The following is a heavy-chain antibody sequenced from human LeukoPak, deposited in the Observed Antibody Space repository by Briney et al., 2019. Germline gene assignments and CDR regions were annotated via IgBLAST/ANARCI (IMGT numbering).Heavy chain of an antibody. V-gene: IGHV3-11*01. J-gene: IGHJ5*02. CDR3: ASLVCSSTSCYTGGRWFDP. CDR1: GFTFSGYY. D-gene: IGHD2-2*02. CDR2: INSSGSTI. Sequence: WGYLSLYCAASGFTFSGYYLSWIRQAPGQGLEWVSYINSSGSTIYYADSVKGRFTISRDNAKNSLYLQMNSLRAEDTAVYYCASLVCSSTSCYTGGRWFDPWGQGTLVTVSS.